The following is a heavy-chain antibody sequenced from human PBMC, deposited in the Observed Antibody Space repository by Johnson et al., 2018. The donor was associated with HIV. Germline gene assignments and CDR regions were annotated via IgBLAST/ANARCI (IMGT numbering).Heavy chain of an antibody. D-gene: IGHD7-27*01. V-gene: IGHV3-11*04. CDR3: ARQLATGDDAFDI. CDR2: ISDRGGTI. Sequence: QVQLVESGGGVVQPGRSLRLSCAASGFTFSDYFMTWIRQAPGKGLEWVSYISDRGGTIYYADSVKGRFTISRDNAKNSLFLQMNSLRVEDTALYYCARQLATGDDAFDIWGQGTMVTVSS. J-gene: IGHJ3*02. CDR1: GFTFSDYF.